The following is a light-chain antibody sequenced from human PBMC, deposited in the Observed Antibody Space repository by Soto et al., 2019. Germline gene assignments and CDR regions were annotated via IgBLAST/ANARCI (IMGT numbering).Light chain of an antibody. Sequence: QSALTQPASVSGSPGQSITISCTGTSSDVGGYNYVSWYQQHPCKAPKLMIYEFSNRPSGVSNRFSGSKSGNTASLTISGLQAEDEADYYCSSYTGSSTRYVFGTGTKVTVL. V-gene: IGLV2-14*01. CDR2: EFS. CDR3: SSYTGSSTRYV. J-gene: IGLJ1*01. CDR1: SSDVGGYNY.